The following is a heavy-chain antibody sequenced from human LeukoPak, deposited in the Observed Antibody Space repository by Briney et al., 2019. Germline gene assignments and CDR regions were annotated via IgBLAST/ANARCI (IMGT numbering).Heavy chain of an antibody. Sequence: AGGSLRLSCAASGFMFSDYYMSWIRQAPGKGLEWVSYISSSGSTRYYADSVKGRSTISRDNDKNSLYLQMNSLRAEDTAVYYCAVAETTVTSGWGQGTLVTVSS. CDR3: AVAETTVTSG. J-gene: IGHJ4*02. CDR1: GFMFSDYY. D-gene: IGHD4-17*01. V-gene: IGHV3-11*01. CDR2: ISSSGSTR.